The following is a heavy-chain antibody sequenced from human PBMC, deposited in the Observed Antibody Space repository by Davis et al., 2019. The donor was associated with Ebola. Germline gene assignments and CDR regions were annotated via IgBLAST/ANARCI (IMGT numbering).Heavy chain of an antibody. CDR2: IIPILGIA. D-gene: IGHD6-13*01. V-gene: IGHV1-69*04. Sequence: AASVKVSCKASGGTFSSYAISWVRQAPGQGLEWMGRIIPILGIANYAQKFQGRVTMTRDTSTSTVYMELSSLRSEDTAVYYCARVPGQQLSDYGMDVWGQGTTVTVSS. CDR3: ARVPGQQLSDYGMDV. CDR1: GGTFSSYA. J-gene: IGHJ6*02.